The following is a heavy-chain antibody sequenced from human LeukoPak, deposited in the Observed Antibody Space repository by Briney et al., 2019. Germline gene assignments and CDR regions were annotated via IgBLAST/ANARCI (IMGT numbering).Heavy chain of an antibody. D-gene: IGHD3-10*01. CDR3: ARGYTMVRGLSWFDP. Sequence: PSETLSLTCAVSGGSISSSNWWSWVRQPPGKGLEWIGEIYHSGSTNYNPSLKSRVTISVDKSKNQFSLKLSSVTAPGRAVYYCARGYTMVRGLSWFDPWGQGTLVTVSS. CDR1: GGSISSSNW. CDR2: IYHSGST. J-gene: IGHJ5*02. V-gene: IGHV4-4*02.